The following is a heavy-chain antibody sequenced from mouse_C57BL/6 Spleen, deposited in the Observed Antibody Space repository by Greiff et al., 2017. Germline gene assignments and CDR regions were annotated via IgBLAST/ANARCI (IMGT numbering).Heavy chain of an antibody. D-gene: IGHD2-14*01. J-gene: IGHJ2*01. V-gene: IGHV1-52*01. Sequence: VKLQQPGAELVRPGSSVKLSCKASGYTFTSYWMPWVKQRPIQGLEWIGNIDPSDSETHYNQKFKDKATLTVDKSSSTAYMQLSSLTSEDSAVYYCARRGYDWAFFDYWGQGTTLTVSS. CDR3: ARRGYDWAFFDY. CDR2: IDPSDSET. CDR1: GYTFTSYW.